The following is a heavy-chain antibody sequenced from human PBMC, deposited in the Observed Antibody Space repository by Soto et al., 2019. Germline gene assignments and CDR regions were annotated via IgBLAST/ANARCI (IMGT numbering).Heavy chain of an antibody. CDR2: INHSGST. CDR1: GGSFSGYY. Sequence: PSETLSLTCAVYGGSFSGYYWSWIRRPPGKGLEWIGEINHSGSTNYNPSLKSRVTISVDTSKNQFSLKLSSVTAADTAVYYCARGPHIVVVTAIFPLDYWGQGTLVTVSS. D-gene: IGHD2-21*02. J-gene: IGHJ4*02. V-gene: IGHV4-34*01. CDR3: ARGPHIVVVTAIFPLDY.